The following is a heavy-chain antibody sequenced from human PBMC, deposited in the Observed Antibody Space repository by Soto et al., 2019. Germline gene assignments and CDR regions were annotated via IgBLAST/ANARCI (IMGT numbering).Heavy chain of an antibody. J-gene: IGHJ4*02. D-gene: IGHD6-25*01. CDR1: GGSLSSGTNF. Sequence: PSEALSLSSTVSGGSLSSGTNFLAWIRQPPGKGLEWIANIYYSGSTFYNPSLKSRVTISLDTSKNQFSLQLRSVAAADTAVYYCARHEAGWYFDSWGQGTQVTVTS. CDR3: ARHEAGWYFDS. V-gene: IGHV4-39*01. CDR2: IYYSGST.